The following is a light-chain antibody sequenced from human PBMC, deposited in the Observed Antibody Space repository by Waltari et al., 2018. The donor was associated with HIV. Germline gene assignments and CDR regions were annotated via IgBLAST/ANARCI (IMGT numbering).Light chain of an antibody. CDR3: AAWDDNLNGWV. Sequence: QSVLTQPPSASGTPGQRVTISCSGSRSNIASNTVNWYQQLPGTAPKLLIYSNKQRPSGVPDRFSGSKSGTSASLASSGLQSEDEADYYCAAWDDNLNGWVFGGGTKLTVL. J-gene: IGLJ3*02. V-gene: IGLV1-44*01. CDR2: SNK. CDR1: RSNIASNT.